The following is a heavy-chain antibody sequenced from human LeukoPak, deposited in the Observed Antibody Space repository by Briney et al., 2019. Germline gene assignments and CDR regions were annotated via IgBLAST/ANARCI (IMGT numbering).Heavy chain of an antibody. D-gene: IGHD3-22*01. CDR3: ARARNDYDSNGFSFLDY. V-gene: IGHV3-23*01. CDR1: GFTFSGYA. Sequence: GSLRLSCAASGFTFSGYAMTWVRQAPGKGLEWVSGISGSGGSTYYADSVKGRFTISRDNSKNTVYLQMSRLRAEDTALYYCARARNDYDSNGFSFLDYWGQGTLVTVSS. CDR2: ISGSGGST. J-gene: IGHJ4*02.